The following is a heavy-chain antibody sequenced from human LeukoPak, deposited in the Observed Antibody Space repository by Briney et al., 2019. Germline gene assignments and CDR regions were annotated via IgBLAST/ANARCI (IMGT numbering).Heavy chain of an antibody. V-gene: IGHV3-49*04. J-gene: IGHJ4*02. CDR1: GFTFGDYA. CDR2: IRSKAYGGTT. D-gene: IGHD4-23*01. CDR3: TRELRWYFDY. Sequence: PGGSLRLSCTASGFTFGDYAMSWVRQAPGKGLEWVGFIRSKAYGGTTEYAASVKGRFTISRDDSKSIAYLQMNSLKTEDTAVYYCTRELRWYFDYWCQGTLVTASS.